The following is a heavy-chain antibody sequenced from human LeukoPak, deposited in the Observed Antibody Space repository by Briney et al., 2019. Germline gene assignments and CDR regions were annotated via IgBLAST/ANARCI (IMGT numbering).Heavy chain of an antibody. Sequence: GGSLRLSCAASGFTVSNYAINWVRQAPEKGLEWVSAISGSGDSTYYADSVRGRFTISRDNSKNTVDLHVSSLRAEDTALYFCGKDNSDYFDYWGQGTLITVSS. J-gene: IGHJ4*02. CDR1: GFTVSNYA. V-gene: IGHV3-23*01. CDR3: GKDNSDYFDY. D-gene: IGHD4-23*01. CDR2: ISGSGDST.